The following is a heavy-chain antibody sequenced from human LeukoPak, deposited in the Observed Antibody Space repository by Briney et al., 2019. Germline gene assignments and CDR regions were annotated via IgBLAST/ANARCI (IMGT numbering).Heavy chain of an antibody. Sequence: GGSLRLSCAASGFTFSSYEMNWVRQAPGKGLEWISYTNSGGSSIYYADSVKGQFTISRDNAKNSLYLQMDSLRAEDTAVYYCAGESIHSRVGNYFDYWGQGTRVTVSS. CDR2: TNSGGSSI. CDR1: GFTFSSYE. CDR3: AGESIHSRVGNYFDY. D-gene: IGHD2-2*01. V-gene: IGHV3-48*03. J-gene: IGHJ4*02.